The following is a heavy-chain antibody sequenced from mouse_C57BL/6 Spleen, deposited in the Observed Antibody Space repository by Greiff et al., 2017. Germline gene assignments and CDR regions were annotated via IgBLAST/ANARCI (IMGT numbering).Heavy chain of an antibody. CDR1: GYAFTNYL. J-gene: IGHJ4*01. CDR2: INPGSGGT. Sequence: VQRVESGAELVRPGTSVKVSCKASGYAFTNYLIEWVKQRPGQGLEWIGVINPGSGGTNYNEKFKGKATLTADKSSSTAYMQLSSLTSEDSAVYFCARNEDYGSSYGYYYAMDYWGQGTSVTVSS. D-gene: IGHD1-1*01. V-gene: IGHV1-54*01. CDR3: ARNEDYGSSYGYYYAMDY.